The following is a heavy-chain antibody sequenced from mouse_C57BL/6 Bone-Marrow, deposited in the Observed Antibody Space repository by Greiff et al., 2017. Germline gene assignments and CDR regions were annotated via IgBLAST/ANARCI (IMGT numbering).Heavy chain of an antibody. CDR3: ARGGNYGGYYFDY. CDR2: FHPYNDDN. Sequence: VQLQQSGAELVKPGASVKMSCKASGYTFTTYPIEWMKQNHGKSLEWIGNFHPYNDDNTYNAKFKGKDTLTVEKSSSTVYLELSRLTSDDSAVYYCARGGNYGGYYFDYWGQGTTLTVSS. CDR1: GYTFTTYP. J-gene: IGHJ2*01. V-gene: IGHV1-47*01. D-gene: IGHD2-1*01.